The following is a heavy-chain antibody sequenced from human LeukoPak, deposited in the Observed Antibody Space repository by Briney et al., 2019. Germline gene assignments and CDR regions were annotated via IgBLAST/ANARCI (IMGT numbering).Heavy chain of an antibody. V-gene: IGHV4-39*07. CDR3: ARDEHIVVGGYFDY. D-gene: IGHD2-21*01. J-gene: IGHJ4*02. CDR2: IYHSGST. CDR1: GGSIITTNYY. Sequence: SETLSLTCTVSGGSIITTNYYWGWIRQPPGKGLEWLGSIYHSGSTYNNPSLKSRVTISVDTSMNQFSLKMSSVTAAGTAVYYCARDEHIVVGGYFDYWGQGTLVTVSS.